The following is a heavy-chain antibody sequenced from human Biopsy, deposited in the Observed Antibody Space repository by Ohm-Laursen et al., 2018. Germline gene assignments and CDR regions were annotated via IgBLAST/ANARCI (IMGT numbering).Heavy chain of an antibody. CDR2: ISPSGATT. CDR3: ARAGVGSDGTDSYYYGMDV. J-gene: IGHJ6*02. CDR1: GNTFATYH. Sequence: GSSVKVSCKSSGNTFATYHIHWVRQAPGQGLEWMGGISPSGATTSFSQKFQGRITMTRDTSMGTVYMDLNSLGSEDTAVYYCARAGVGSDGTDSYYYGMDVWGPGTTVTVSS. D-gene: IGHD5-24*01. V-gene: IGHV1-46*01.